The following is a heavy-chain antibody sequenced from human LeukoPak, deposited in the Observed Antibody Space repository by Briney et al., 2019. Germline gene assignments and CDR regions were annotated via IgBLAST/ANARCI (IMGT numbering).Heavy chain of an antibody. D-gene: IGHD6-19*01. V-gene: IGHV1-69*04. CDR2: IIPILGIA. J-gene: IGHJ4*02. CDR1: GYTFTGYY. Sequence: SVKVSCKASGYTFTGYYMHWVRQAPGQGLEWMGRIIPILGIANYAQKFQGRVTITADKSTSTAYMELSSLRSEDTAVYYCARDDRSGWYPTHYWGQGTLVTVSS. CDR3: ARDDRSGWYPTHY.